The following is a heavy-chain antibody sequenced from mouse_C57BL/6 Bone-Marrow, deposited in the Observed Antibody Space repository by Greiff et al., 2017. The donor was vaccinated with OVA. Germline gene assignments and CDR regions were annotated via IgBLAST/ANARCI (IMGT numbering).Heavy chain of an antibody. D-gene: IGHD2-1*01. J-gene: IGHJ3*01. CDR3: AREGIYYGNHGGFAY. Sequence: QVTLKVSGPELVKPGASVKISCKASGYAFSSSWMYWVKQRPGKGLEWIGRIYPGDGDTNYTGTFKGKATLTADKSSNTAYMQLSSLTSEDSAVYFCAREGIYYGNHGGFAYWGQGTLVTVSA. V-gene: IGHV1-82*01. CDR1: GYAFSSSW. CDR2: IYPGDGDT.